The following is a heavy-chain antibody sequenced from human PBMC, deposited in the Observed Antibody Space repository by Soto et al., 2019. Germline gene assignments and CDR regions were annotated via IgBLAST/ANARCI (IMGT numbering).Heavy chain of an antibody. V-gene: IGHV5-10-1*01. D-gene: IGHD5-12*01. Sequence: GESLKISCKGSGYNFTSYCISWVRQMPGKGLEWMGRIDPSDSYTNYSPSFQGHVTISADKSISTAYLQWSSLKASDTAMYYCARTVAINYYGMDVWGQGTTGTVSS. CDR3: ARTVAINYYGMDV. J-gene: IGHJ6*02. CDR1: GYNFTSYC. CDR2: IDPSDSYT.